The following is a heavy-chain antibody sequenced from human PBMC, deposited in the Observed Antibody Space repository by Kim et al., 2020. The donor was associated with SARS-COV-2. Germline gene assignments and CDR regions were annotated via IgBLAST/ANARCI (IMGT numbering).Heavy chain of an antibody. CDR1: GGSISSYY. V-gene: IGHV4-59*13. Sequence: SETLSLTCTVSGGSISSYYWSWIRQPPGKGLEWIGYIYYSGSTNYNPSLKSRVTISVDTSKNQFSLKLSSVTAADTAVYYCARVSDFSLYGMDVWGQGTTVTVSS. CDR3: ARVSDFSLYGMDV. CDR2: IYYSGST. J-gene: IGHJ6*02.